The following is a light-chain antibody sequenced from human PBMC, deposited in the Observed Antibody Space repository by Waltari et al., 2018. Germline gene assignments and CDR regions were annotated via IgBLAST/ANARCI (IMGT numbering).Light chain of an antibody. V-gene: IGLV1-40*01. CDR1: SPHLGAGYD. Sequence: QSVLTQPPSVSGAPGQRVTIPRTGSSPHLGAGYDVHWYQQLPGTAPKPLIYGNSNRPSGVPDRFSGSKSGTSASLAITGLQAEDEADYYCQSYDSSLSGVGYVFGTGTKVTVL. CDR2: GNS. J-gene: IGLJ1*01. CDR3: QSYDSSLSGVGYV.